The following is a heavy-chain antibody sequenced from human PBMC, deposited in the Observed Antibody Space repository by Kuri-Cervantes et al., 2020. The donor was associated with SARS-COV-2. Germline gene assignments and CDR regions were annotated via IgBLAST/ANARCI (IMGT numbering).Heavy chain of an antibody. V-gene: IGHV4-34*01. D-gene: IGHD6-25*01. CDR3: ARVGSALRRDFDY. J-gene: IGHJ4*02. Sequence: SETLSLTCAVYGGSFSGYYWSWIRQPPGKGLEWIGEINHSGSTNYNPSLKSRVTVSVDTSKNQLSLKLSSVTAADTAVYYCARVGSALRRDFDYWGQGTRGTVSA. CDR1: GGSFSGYY. CDR2: INHSGST.